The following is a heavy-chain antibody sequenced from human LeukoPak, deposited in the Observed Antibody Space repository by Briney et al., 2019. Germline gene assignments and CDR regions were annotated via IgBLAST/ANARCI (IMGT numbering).Heavy chain of an antibody. CDR3: ARDGGDYLLWSYGMDV. Sequence: GGSLRLSCAASGFTVSSNYMSWVRQAPGKGLEWVSVIYSGGSTYYAASVKGRFTISRDNSKNTLYLQMNSLRAEDTAVYYCARDGGDYLLWSYGMDVWGQGTTVTVSS. D-gene: IGHD3-10*01. J-gene: IGHJ6*02. V-gene: IGHV3-53*01. CDR2: IYSGGST. CDR1: GFTVSSNY.